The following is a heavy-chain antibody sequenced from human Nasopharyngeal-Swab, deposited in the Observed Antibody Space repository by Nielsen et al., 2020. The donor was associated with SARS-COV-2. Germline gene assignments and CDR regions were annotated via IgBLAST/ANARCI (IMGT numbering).Heavy chain of an antibody. J-gene: IGHJ5*02. D-gene: IGHD5-12*01. CDR2: ISSSSSYT. CDR3: ARGGDIGWFDP. V-gene: IGHV3-11*05. CDR1: GFTFSDYY. Sequence: GESLKISCAASGFTFSDYYMSWIRQAPGKGLEWVSYISSSSSYTNYADSVKGRFTISRDNAKNSLYLQMNSLRAEDTAVYYCARGGDIGWFDPWGQGTLVTVSS.